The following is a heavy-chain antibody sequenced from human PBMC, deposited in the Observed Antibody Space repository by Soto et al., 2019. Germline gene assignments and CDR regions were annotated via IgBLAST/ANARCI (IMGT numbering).Heavy chain of an antibody. D-gene: IGHD2-15*01. J-gene: IGHJ6*02. CDR2: INPNSGGT. CDR1: GYTLSIFA. V-gene: IGHV1-2*04. CDR3: ARATDIVVVVAAPPGYGMDV. Sequence: ASVKVSCKASGYTLSIFAMHWVRQAPGQRLEWMGWINPNSGGTNYAQKFQGWVTMTRDTSISTAYMELSRLRSDDTAVYYCARATDIVVVVAAPPGYGMDVWGQGTTVTVSS.